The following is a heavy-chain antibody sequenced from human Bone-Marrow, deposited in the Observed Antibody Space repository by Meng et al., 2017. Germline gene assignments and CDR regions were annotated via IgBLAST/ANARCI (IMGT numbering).Heavy chain of an antibody. J-gene: IGHJ4*02. CDR1: GGSISSRSYY. D-gene: IGHD5-18*01. V-gene: IGHV4-39*07. Sequence: SETLSLTCSVSGGSISSRSYYWGWIRQSPEKGLEWIGSIYYSGTTYYNPSLKSRVTISVDTSKNQFSLKLSSVTAADTAVYYCARDVGGYTYGYSIYFDYWARERWSTAPQ. CDR2: IYYSGTT. CDR3: ARDVGGYTYGYSIYFDY.